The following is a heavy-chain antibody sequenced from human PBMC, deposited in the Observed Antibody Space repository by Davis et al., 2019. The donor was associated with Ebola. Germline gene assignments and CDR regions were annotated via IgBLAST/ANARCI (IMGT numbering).Heavy chain of an antibody. V-gene: IGHV4-34*01. CDR2: INHSGST. J-gene: IGHJ6*02. CDR3: ARDGTIAVALYYYGMDV. D-gene: IGHD6-19*01. CDR1: GGSFSGYY. Sequence: SETLSLTCAVYGGSFSGYYWSWIRQPPGKGLEWIGEINHSGSTNYNPSLKSRVTISVDTSKNQFSLKLSSVTAADTAVYYCARDGTIAVALYYYGMDVWGQGTTVTVSS.